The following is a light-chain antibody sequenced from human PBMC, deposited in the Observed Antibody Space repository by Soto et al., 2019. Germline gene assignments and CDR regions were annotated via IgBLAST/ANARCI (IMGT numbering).Light chain of an antibody. Sequence: IVVTQSAGALSLSPGERATLSCRASQRFXSSYLAGYQQKPGQAPRLLXACASSRATGSPDRLSGSGSGTDFTLTISRLDPEYFAVYYFQQYGSASRTFGGGTKVDIK. J-gene: IGKJ4*02. CDR1: QRFXSSY. V-gene: IGKV3-20*01. CDR2: CAS. CDR3: QQYGSASRT.